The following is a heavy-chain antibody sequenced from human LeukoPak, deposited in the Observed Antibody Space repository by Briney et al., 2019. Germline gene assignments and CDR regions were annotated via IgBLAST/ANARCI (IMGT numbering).Heavy chain of an antibody. Sequence: SETLSLTCAVYGGSFSGYYWSWIRQPPGKGLEWIGEINHSGSTNYNPSLKSRVTISVDTSKNQFSLKLSSVTAADTAVYYCARAGGSRDYYDSSGYIDYWGQGTLVTVSS. CDR1: GGSFSGYY. J-gene: IGHJ4*02. CDR3: ARAGGSRDYYDSSGYIDY. V-gene: IGHV4-34*01. CDR2: INHSGST. D-gene: IGHD3-22*01.